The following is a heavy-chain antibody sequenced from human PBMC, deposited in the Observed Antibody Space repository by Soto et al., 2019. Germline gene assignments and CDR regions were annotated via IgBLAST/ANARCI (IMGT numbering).Heavy chain of an antibody. V-gene: IGHV1-18*01. J-gene: IGHJ4*02. CDR1: GYTFSSYH. CDR2: ISAYNGNT. Sequence: QIRLVQSGAEVKKPGASVKVSCKASGYTFSSYHVTWVRQAPGQGLEWMGWISAYNGNTNYAQNLQGRVTMTTDPSTSTAYMELRSLRSDDTAVYYCARDLPPVDYWGQRTLVTVSS. CDR3: ARDLPPVDY.